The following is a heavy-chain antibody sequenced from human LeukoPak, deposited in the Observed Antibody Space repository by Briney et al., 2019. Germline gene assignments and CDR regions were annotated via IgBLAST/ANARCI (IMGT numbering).Heavy chain of an antibody. CDR3: AKDGYSGSYFNY. D-gene: IGHD1-26*01. CDR2: ISGSGGST. J-gene: IGHJ4*02. Sequence: PGGSLRLSCAVSGFTFSSYAMSWVRQAPGPGLEWVSAISGSGGSTYYADSVKGRFTLSRDNSQNTLYLQMNSLRAEDTAVYYCAKDGYSGSYFNYWGQGTLVTVSS. V-gene: IGHV3-23*01. CDR1: GFTFSSYA.